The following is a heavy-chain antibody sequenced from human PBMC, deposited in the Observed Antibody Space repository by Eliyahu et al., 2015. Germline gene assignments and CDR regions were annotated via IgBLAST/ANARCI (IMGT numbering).Heavy chain of an antibody. D-gene: IGHD5-18*01. CDR3: ARGPHRVDSGVVRDFDFDY. J-gene: IGHJ4*02. Sequence: QVQLQESGPGLVKPSETLSLTCFVSGGSMNXYYWSWIRQPPGKGLEWIGYIYYSGSTKYSPSLKSRVTISVDTSKSQFSLNLSSVTAADTAVYYCARGPHRVDSGVVRDFDFDYWGQGTLVTVSS. V-gene: IGHV4-59*01. CDR1: GGSMNXYY. CDR2: IYYSGST.